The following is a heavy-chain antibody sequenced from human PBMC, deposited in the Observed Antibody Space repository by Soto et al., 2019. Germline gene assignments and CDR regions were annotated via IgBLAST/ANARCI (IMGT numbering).Heavy chain of an antibody. J-gene: IGHJ5*02. CDR3: ARDLQQLVGFDP. V-gene: IGHV1-18*01. CDR2: ISAYNGNT. D-gene: IGHD6-13*01. CDR1: GYTFTSYG. Sequence: ASVKVSCKASGYTFTSYGISWVRQAPGQGREWMGWISAYNGNTNYAQKLQGRVTMTTDTSTSTAYMELRSLRSDDTAVYYCARDLQQLVGFDPWGQGXLVTVYS.